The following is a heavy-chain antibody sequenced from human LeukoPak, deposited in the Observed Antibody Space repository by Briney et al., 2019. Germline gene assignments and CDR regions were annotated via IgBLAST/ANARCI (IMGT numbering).Heavy chain of an antibody. D-gene: IGHD3-3*01. V-gene: IGHV4-34*01. CDR3: ARDPSGYYPYFDY. CDR1: GGSFSGYY. Sequence: SETLSLTCAVYGGSFSGYYWSWIRQPPGRGLEWIGEINHSGSTNYNPSLKSRVTISVDTSKNQFSLKLSSVTAADTAVYYCARDPSGYYPYFDYWGQGTLVTVSS. CDR2: INHSGST. J-gene: IGHJ4*02.